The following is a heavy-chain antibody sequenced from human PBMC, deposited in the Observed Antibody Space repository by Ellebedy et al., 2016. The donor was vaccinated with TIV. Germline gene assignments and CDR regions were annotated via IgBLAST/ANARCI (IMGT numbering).Heavy chain of an antibody. CDR3: ARGHHGMDV. CDR1: GGAFSRDA. Sequence: AASVKVSCKASGGAFSRDAFSWARQAPGQGLEWMGGITPMFGRANYAQKFQGRVTITADESTSTAYMELSSLSSEDTAVFYCARGHHGMDVWGQGTTVTVSS. J-gene: IGHJ6*02. D-gene: IGHD3-10*01. V-gene: IGHV1-69*13. CDR2: ITPMFGRA.